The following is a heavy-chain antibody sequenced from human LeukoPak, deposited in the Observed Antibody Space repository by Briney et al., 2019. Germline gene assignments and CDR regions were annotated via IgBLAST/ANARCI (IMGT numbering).Heavy chain of an antibody. Sequence: TSETLSLTCTVSGGSISSYYWSWIRQPAGKGLEWIGRIYTSGSTNYNPSLKSRVTISVDTSKNQFSLKLSSVTAADTAVYYCARHPSSGYPALYYYYGMDVWGQGTTVTVSS. CDR1: GGSISSYY. D-gene: IGHD3-22*01. CDR3: ARHPSSGYPALYYYYGMDV. CDR2: IYTSGST. V-gene: IGHV4-4*07. J-gene: IGHJ6*02.